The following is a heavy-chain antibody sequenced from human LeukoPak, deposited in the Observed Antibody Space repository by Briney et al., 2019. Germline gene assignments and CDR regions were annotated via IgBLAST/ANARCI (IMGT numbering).Heavy chain of an antibody. CDR3: VRDGEYSHGIDFDY. V-gene: IGHV3-74*01. J-gene: IGHJ4*02. CDR2: TNGDGSDT. CDR1: GFTFSSYA. D-gene: IGHD5-18*01. Sequence: GGSLRLSCAASGFTFSSYAMSWVRQAPGKGLVWVSRTNGDGSDTSYADSVKGRFTISRDSATNTLYLQMNSLRAEDTAIYYCVRDGEYSHGIDFDYWGQGTLVTVSP.